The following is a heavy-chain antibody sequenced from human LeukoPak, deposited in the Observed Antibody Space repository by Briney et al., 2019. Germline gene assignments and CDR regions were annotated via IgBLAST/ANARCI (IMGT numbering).Heavy chain of an antibody. CDR1: GYTFTGYY. V-gene: IGHV1-2*02. CDR3: ARMARYCSSTSCPIFDY. Sequence: ASVKVSCKASGYTFTGYYMHWVRQAPGQGLEWMGWINPNSGGTNYAQKFQGRVIMTRDTSISTAYMELSRLRSDDTAVYYCARMARYCSSTSCPIFDYWGQGTLVTVSS. CDR2: INPNSGGT. J-gene: IGHJ4*02. D-gene: IGHD2-2*01.